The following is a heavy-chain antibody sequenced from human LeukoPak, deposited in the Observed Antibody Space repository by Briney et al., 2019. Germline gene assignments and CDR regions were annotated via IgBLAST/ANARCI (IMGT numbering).Heavy chain of an antibody. CDR3: ARGRREGLYCSGGSCYSGGNWFDP. Sequence: SETLSLTCAVYGGSFSGYYWSRIRQPPGKGLEWIGEINHSGSTNYNPSLKSRVTISVDTSKNQFSLKLSSVTAADTAVYYCARGRREGLYCSGGSCYSGGNWFDPWGQGTLVTVSS. V-gene: IGHV4-34*01. D-gene: IGHD2-15*01. CDR2: INHSGST. CDR1: GGSFSGYY. J-gene: IGHJ5*02.